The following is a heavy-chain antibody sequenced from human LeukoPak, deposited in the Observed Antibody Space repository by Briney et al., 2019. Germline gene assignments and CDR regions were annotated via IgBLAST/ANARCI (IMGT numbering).Heavy chain of an antibody. CDR3: ARAVPRKRSFYYMDV. J-gene: IGHJ6*03. CDR1: GYTFTGYY. V-gene: IGHV1-2*02. CDR2: INPNSGGT. D-gene: IGHD3-16*01. Sequence: ASVKVSCKASGYTFTGYYMHWVRQAPGQGLEWMGWINPNSGGTNYAQKFQGRVTMTRNTSISTAYMELSSLRSEDTAVYYCARAVPRKRSFYYMDVWGKGTTVTISS.